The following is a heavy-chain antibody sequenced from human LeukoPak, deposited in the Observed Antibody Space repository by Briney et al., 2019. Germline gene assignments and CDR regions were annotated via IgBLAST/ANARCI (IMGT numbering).Heavy chain of an antibody. D-gene: IGHD2-2*01. CDR2: ISYDGSNK. CDR3: AKDATGYCSSTSCPLRRGYYYYGMDV. J-gene: IGHJ6*02. V-gene: IGHV3-30*18. Sequence: GRSLRLSCAASGFTFSSYGMHWVRQAPGKGLEWVAVISYDGSNKYYADSVKGRFTISRDNSKNTLYLQMNSLRAEDTAVYYCAKDATGYCSSTSCPLRRGYYYYGMDVWGQGTTVTVSS. CDR1: GFTFSSYG.